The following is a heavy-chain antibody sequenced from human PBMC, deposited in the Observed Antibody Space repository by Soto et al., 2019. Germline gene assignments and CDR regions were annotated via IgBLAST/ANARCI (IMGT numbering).Heavy chain of an antibody. V-gene: IGHV3-23*01. D-gene: IGHD3-16*01. J-gene: IGHJ4*02. CDR1: GFTFSSYS. CDR2: ISATGGGT. CDR3: AKDRRAGGNSAFYFDF. Sequence: AGGSLRLSCAASGFTFSSYSMSWVRQAPGKGLEWVSLISATGGGTYYADSVKGRFTISRDNSHNTLYLQVHSLTAEDTAVYYCAKDRRAGGNSAFYFDFWGQGAQVTVSS.